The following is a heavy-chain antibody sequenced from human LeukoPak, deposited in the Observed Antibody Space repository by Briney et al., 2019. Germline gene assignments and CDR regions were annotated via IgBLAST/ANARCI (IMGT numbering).Heavy chain of an antibody. J-gene: IGHJ4*02. D-gene: IGHD2-15*01. CDR3: ARVSGTCFLPPCYFDY. V-gene: IGHV4-30-4*01. Sequence: SETLSLTCSVSRYSISTGNYYWSWIPPAPGSGLEWIGYIFYSRNRFYNPCLQSRLNISMDTPKNQSSLKLSSVTAADTAVYYCARVSGTCFLPPCYFDYWGQGILVTVSS. CDR2: IFYSRNR. CDR1: RYSISTGNYY.